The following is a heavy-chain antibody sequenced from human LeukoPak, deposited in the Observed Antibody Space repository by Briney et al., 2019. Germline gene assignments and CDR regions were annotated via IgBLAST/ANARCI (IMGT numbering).Heavy chain of an antibody. CDR1: GGSFSGYY. J-gene: IGHJ5*02. V-gene: IGHV4-34*01. CDR2: INHSGST. CDR3: ARGMPNWFDP. D-gene: IGHD2-2*01. Sequence: PSETLSLTCAVSGGSFSGYYWSWIRQPPGKGLEWIGEINHSGSTNYNPSLKSRVTISVDTSKNQFSLKLSSVTAADTAVYYCARGMPNWFDPWGQGTLVTVSS.